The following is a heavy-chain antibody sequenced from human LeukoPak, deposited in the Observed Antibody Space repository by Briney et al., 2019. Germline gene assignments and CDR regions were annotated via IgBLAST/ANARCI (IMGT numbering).Heavy chain of an antibody. CDR1: GFTFSSYS. V-gene: IGHV3-21*04. CDR2: ISSSSSYI. Sequence: PGGSLRLSCAASGFTFSSYSMNWVRQAPGKGLEWVSSISSSSSYIYYADSVKGRFTISRDNAKNSLYLQMNSLRAEDTALYYCAKDISPAAAAPEDWGQGTTVTVSS. D-gene: IGHD6-13*01. CDR3: AKDISPAAAAPED. J-gene: IGHJ6*02.